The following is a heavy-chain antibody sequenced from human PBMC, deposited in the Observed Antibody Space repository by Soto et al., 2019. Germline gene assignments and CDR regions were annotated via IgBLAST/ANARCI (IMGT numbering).Heavy chain of an antibody. CDR3: ARAIGWFGELLGGYYFDY. Sequence: SETLSLTCTVSGGSVSSGSYFWSWIRQPPGKGLEWIGYIYYSGSTNYNPSLKSRVTISVDTSKNQFSLKLSSVTAADTAVYYCARAIGWFGELLGGYYFDYWGQGTLVTVSS. V-gene: IGHV4-61*01. CDR1: GGSVSSGSYF. CDR2: IYYSGST. D-gene: IGHD3-10*01. J-gene: IGHJ4*02.